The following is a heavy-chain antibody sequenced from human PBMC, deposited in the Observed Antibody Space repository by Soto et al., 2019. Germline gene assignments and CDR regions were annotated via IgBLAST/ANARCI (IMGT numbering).Heavy chain of an antibody. Sequence: GGSLRLSCAASGFTFSGSAMHWVRQASGKGLEWVGRIRSKANSYATAYAASVKGRFTISRDDSKNTAYLQMNSLKTEDMAVYYCTRQSNHDFWSGYLNNWFDPWGQGTLVTVSS. CDR2: IRSKANSYAT. CDR3: TRQSNHDFWSGYLNNWFDP. D-gene: IGHD3-3*01. J-gene: IGHJ5*02. CDR1: GFTFSGSA. V-gene: IGHV3-73*01.